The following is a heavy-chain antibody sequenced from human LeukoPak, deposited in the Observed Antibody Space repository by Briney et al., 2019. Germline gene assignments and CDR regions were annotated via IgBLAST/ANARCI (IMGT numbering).Heavy chain of an antibody. CDR2: IYYSGST. V-gene: IGHV4-59*01. CDR1: GGSISSYY. D-gene: IGHD1-7*01. Sequence: SETLSLTCTVSGGSISSYYWSWIRQPPGKGLEWIGYIYYSGSTNYNPSLKSRVTISVDTSKNQFSLKLSSVTAAATAVYYCARDNWSYGSSMDVWGQGTTVTVSS. CDR3: ARDNWSYGSSMDV. J-gene: IGHJ6*02.